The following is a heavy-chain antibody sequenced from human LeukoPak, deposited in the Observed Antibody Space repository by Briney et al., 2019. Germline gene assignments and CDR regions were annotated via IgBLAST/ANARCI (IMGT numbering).Heavy chain of an antibody. CDR1: GFTFSSYW. J-gene: IGHJ4*02. V-gene: IGHV3-48*01. Sequence: GGSLRLSCAASGFTFSSYWMSWVRQAPGKGLEWVSYISSSSSTIYYADSVKGRFTISRDNSKNTLYLQMNSLRAEDTAVYYCAKDPIGDYDYVWGSYRPIDYWGQGTLVTVSS. CDR3: AKDPIGDYDYVWGSYRPIDY. CDR2: ISSSSSTI. D-gene: IGHD3-16*02.